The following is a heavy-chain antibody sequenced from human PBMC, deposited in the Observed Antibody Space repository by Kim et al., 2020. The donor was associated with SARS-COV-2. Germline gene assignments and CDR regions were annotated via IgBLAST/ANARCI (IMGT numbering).Heavy chain of an antibody. V-gene: IGHV3-11*01. CDR3: ARDLRGTDY. J-gene: IGHJ4*02. D-gene: IGHD3-16*01. Sequence: STVYYADRVKGRLTISRENAKNSLYLQMNSLRAEDTAVYYCARDLRGTDYWGQGTLVTVSS. CDR2: STV.